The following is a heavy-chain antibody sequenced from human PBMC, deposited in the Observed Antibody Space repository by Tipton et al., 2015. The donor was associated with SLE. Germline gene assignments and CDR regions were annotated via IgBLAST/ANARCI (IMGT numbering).Heavy chain of an antibody. CDR2: IYYSGST. CDR3: ARWAGPTVNFDY. Sequence: TLSLTCTVSGGSISSYYWSWIRQPPGKGLEWIGYIYYSGSTNYNLSLKSRVAISVDTSKNQFSLKLSSVTAADTAVYYCARWAGPTVNFDYWGQGTLVTVPS. CDR1: GGSISSYY. J-gene: IGHJ4*02. D-gene: IGHD4-11*01. V-gene: IGHV4-59*01.